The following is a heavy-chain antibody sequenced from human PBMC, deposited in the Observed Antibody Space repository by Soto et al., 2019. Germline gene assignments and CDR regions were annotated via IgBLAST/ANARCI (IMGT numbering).Heavy chain of an antibody. Sequence: QVQLQESGPGLVKPSQTLSLTCTVSGGSISSGGYYWSWIRQHPGKGLEWIGYIYYSGSTYYNPSLKSRVTISVDTSKNQFALKLSSVTAADTAVYYCARDSSTRPPNYYYGMDVWGQGPTVTVSS. J-gene: IGHJ6*02. CDR2: IYYSGST. V-gene: IGHV4-31*03. D-gene: IGHD1-1*01. CDR1: GGSISSGGYY. CDR3: ARDSSTRPPNYYYGMDV.